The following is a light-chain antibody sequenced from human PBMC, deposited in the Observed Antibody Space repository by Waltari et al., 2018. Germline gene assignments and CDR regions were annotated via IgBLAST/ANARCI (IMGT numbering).Light chain of an antibody. CDR2: SAS. CDR1: QTISNY. CDR3: QQSFSTPVYT. J-gene: IGKJ2*01. V-gene: IGKV1-39*01. Sequence: DIQMTQSPSSLSASVGDRVTITCRANQTISNYLNWYQQKPGKAPKLLISSASSLRSGVPSRFSGSGSGTDFTLTISSLQPEDFATYYCQQSFSTPVYTFGQGTKVEIK.